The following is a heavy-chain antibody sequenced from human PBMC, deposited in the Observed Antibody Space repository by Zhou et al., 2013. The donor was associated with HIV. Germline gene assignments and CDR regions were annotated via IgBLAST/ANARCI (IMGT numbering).Heavy chain of an antibody. CDR1: GYTFTSYY. CDR3: ARGGGLNWGSHFDY. D-gene: IGHD7-27*01. CDR2: INPSGGFT. V-gene: IGHV1-46*01. Sequence: QVQLVQSGAEVKKPGASVKVSCKASGYTFTSYYMHWVRQAPGQGLEWMGIINPSGGFTTYTQNFQGRVTMTRDTSTSTVYMELSSLTSEDTAVYYCARGGGLNWGSHFDYWGQGTLVTLSS. J-gene: IGHJ4*02.